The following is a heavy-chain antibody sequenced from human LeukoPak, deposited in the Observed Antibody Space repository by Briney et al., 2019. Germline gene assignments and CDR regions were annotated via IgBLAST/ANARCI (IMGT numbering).Heavy chain of an antibody. CDR3: AKTPVAAAGCFDY. D-gene: IGHD6-13*01. CDR2: ISYDGSNK. CDR1: GFTFSSYA. Sequence: QPGRSLRLSCAASGFTFSSYAMHWVRQAPGKGLEWVAVISYDGSNKYYADSVKGRFTISRDNSKNTLYLQMNSLRAEDTAVYYCAKTPVAAAGCFDYWGQGTLVTVSS. V-gene: IGHV3-30-3*02. J-gene: IGHJ4*02.